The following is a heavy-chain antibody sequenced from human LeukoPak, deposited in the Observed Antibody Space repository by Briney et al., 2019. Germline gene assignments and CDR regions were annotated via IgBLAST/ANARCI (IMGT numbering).Heavy chain of an antibody. Sequence: GGSLRLSCAASGFTFSSYGMHWVRQAPGKGLEWVAVIWYDGSNKYYADSVKGRFTISRDNSKNTLYLQMNSLRAEDTAVYYCARGFGSIAAASSAIDYWGQGTLVTVSS. V-gene: IGHV3-33*01. D-gene: IGHD6-13*01. J-gene: IGHJ4*02. CDR3: ARGFGSIAAASSAIDY. CDR1: GFTFSSYG. CDR2: IWYDGSNK.